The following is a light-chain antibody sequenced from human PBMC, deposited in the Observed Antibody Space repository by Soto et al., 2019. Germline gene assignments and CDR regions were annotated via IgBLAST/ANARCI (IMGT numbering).Light chain of an antibody. Sequence: DTVMTQSPLSLPVTPGEPASISCWSSQSLLHTDGYNYLDWYLQKPGQSPQLLIYLGSYRASGVPDRFSGSGSRTDFTLKISRVEAEDVGLYYCMQALQSPSTFGQGTKLEI. J-gene: IGKJ1*01. CDR1: QSLLHTDGYNY. CDR2: LGS. V-gene: IGKV2-28*01. CDR3: MQALQSPST.